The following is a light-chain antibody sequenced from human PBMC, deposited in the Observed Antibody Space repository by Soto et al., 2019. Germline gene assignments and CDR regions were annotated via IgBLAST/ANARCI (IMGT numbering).Light chain of an antibody. CDR3: LQGTHWPWT. Sequence: DVLIAPSSLSVPVTLGPPASMSCRSRQRLVYSDGNTYLNWFQQRPGQSPRRLIYKVSNRDSGVPDRFSGSGSGTDFTLKISRLEAEDVGVYYCLQGTHWPWTCGQGTKVDIK. V-gene: IGKV2-30*01. CDR1: QRLVYSDGNTY. J-gene: IGKJ1*01. CDR2: KVS.